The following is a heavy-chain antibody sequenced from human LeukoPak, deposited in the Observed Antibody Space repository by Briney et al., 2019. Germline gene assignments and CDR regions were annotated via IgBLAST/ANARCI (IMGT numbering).Heavy chain of an antibody. Sequence: PGGSLRLSCAASGFTFSSYGMSWVRQAPGKGLEWVSGTSDSGGSTYYADSVKGRFTISRDNSKNTLYLQMNSLRAEDTAVYYCAKAELGEWLVPRDWYFDLWGRGTLVTVSS. CDR2: TSDSGGST. J-gene: IGHJ2*01. D-gene: IGHD6-19*01. V-gene: IGHV3-23*01. CDR1: GFTFSSYG. CDR3: AKAELGEWLVPRDWYFDL.